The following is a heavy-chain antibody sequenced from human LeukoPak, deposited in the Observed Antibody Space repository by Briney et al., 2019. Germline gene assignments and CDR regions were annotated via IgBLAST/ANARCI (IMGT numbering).Heavy chain of an antibody. CDR3: AREQPPGVYFDY. CDR2: IYTDGNT. CDR1: GFTFSSYE. D-gene: IGHD3-10*01. V-gene: IGHV3-53*01. Sequence: PGGSLRLSCAASGFTFSSYEMNWVRQAPGKGLEWVSIIYTDGNTYNADSVKGRFTISRDNSKNTLYLQMNSLRAEDTAVYYCAREQPPGVYFDYWGQGTLVTVSS. J-gene: IGHJ4*02.